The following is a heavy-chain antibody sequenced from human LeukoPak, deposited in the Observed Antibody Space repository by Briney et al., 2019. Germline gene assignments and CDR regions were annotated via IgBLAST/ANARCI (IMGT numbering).Heavy chain of an antibody. CDR3: ARARDYCTSTRCYSPHHYGIDV. Sequence: ASVKVSCKTSGYTFTDYCVHWVRQAPGQGLEWVGWINPNSGSTSYIQKFQGWVTLTRDTSITTVYMEFSRLRSDDTAVYYCARARDYCTSTRCYSPHHYGIDVWGQGTTVIVSS. J-gene: IGHJ6*02. D-gene: IGHD2-2*02. CDR1: GYTFTDYC. CDR2: INPNSGST. V-gene: IGHV1-2*04.